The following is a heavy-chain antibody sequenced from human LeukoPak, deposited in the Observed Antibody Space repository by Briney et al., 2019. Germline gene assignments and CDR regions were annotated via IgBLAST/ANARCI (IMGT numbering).Heavy chain of an antibody. Sequence: PGGSLRLSCAASGFTFDDYAMHWVRQAPGKGLEWVSGISWNSGSIGYADSVKGRFTISRDNAKNSLYLQMNSLRAEDTALYYCAKDYYGDYGGLDYWGQGTLVTVSS. D-gene: IGHD4-17*01. V-gene: IGHV3-9*01. CDR1: GFTFDDYA. CDR3: AKDYYGDYGGLDY. J-gene: IGHJ4*02. CDR2: ISWNSGSI.